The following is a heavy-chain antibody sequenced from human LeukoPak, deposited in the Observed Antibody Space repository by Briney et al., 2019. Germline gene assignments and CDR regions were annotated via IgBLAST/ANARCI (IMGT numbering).Heavy chain of an antibody. Sequence: SQTLSLTCTVSGGYISSGGYYWSWIRQHPGKGLEWIGYIYYSGSTYYNPSLKSRVTISVDTSKNQFSLKLSSVTAADTAVYYCARDRIGNDFWSGLTPGAFDIWGQGTMVTVSS. D-gene: IGHD3-3*01. CDR3: ARDRIGNDFWSGLTPGAFDI. CDR2: IYYSGST. V-gene: IGHV4-31*03. CDR1: GGYISSGGYY. J-gene: IGHJ3*02.